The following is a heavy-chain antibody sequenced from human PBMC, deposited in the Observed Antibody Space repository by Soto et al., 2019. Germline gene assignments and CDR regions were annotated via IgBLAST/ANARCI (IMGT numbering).Heavy chain of an antibody. CDR2: IIPIFGTA. CDR1: GGSFSSYA. CDR3: ARGITGTVTYYYGLDV. Sequence: SVKVSCKACGGSFSSYAISCVRQAPGQGLEWMGGIIPIFGTADYAQKFHGRVTITADESTSTAYMELSSLRSEDTAVYYCARGITGTVTYYYGLDVWGQGTTVTVSS. V-gene: IGHV1-69*13. D-gene: IGHD1-20*01. J-gene: IGHJ6*02.